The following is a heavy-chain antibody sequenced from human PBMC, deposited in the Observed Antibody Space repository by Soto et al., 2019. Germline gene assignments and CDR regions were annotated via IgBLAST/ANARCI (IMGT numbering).Heavy chain of an antibody. D-gene: IGHD3-3*01. CDR1: GYTFTSYG. V-gene: IGHV1-18*01. J-gene: IGHJ5*02. CDR2: IRAYNGNT. CDR3: ARENFGVVTRLYGIRWFDP. Sequence: QVQLVQSGAEVKKPGASVKVSCKASGYTFTSYGISWVRQAPGQGLEWMGWIRAYNGNTNNAQKLQGRVTMTTDTSTSTAYMELRSLRSDDTAVYYCARENFGVVTRLYGIRWFDPWGQGTLVTVSS.